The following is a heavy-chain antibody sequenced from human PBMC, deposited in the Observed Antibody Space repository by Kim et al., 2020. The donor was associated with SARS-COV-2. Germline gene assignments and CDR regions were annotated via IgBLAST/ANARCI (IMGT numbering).Heavy chain of an antibody. CDR3: AKDFQVAGTGDDAFDI. V-gene: IGHV3-30*18. D-gene: IGHD6-19*01. CDR1: GFTFSSYG. CDR2: ISYDGSNK. Sequence: GGSLRLSCAASGFTFSSYGMHWVRQAPGKGLEWVAVISYDGSNKYYADSVKGRFTISRDNSKNTLYLQMNSLRAEDTAVYYCAKDFQVAGTGDDAFDIWG. J-gene: IGHJ3*02.